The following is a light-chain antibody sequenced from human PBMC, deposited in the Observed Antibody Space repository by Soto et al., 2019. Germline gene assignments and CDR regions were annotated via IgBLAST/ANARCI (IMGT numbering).Light chain of an antibody. CDR2: GNS. V-gene: IGLV1-40*01. CDR1: SSNIGAGYD. J-gene: IGLJ1*01. Sequence: QSVRTQPPSVSGAPGQRVTISCTGSSSNIGAGYDVHWYQQLPGTAPKLLIYGNSNRPSGVPDRFSGSKSGTSASLAITGLQAEDEADYYCQSYDSSLSSYVFGTGTKLTVL. CDR3: QSYDSSLSSYV.